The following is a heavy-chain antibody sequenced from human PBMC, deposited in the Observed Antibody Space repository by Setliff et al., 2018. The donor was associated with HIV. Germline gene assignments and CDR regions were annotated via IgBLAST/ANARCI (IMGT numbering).Heavy chain of an antibody. CDR2: IKSRVDGETT. D-gene: IGHD7-27*01. Sequence: PGGSLRLSCAGSGFNFKNAWMSWVRQAPGKGLEWAGRIKSRVDGETTAYAAPLKGRFTISRDDSKNTLYLQMDSLSTEDTAVYYCILLGMRGALNIWGQGTMVTVSS. CDR3: ILLGMRGALNI. V-gene: IGHV3-15*01. J-gene: IGHJ3*02. CDR1: GFNFKNAW.